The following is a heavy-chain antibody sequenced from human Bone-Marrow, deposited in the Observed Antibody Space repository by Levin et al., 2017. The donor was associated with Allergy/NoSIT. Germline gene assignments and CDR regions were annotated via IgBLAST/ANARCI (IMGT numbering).Heavy chain of an antibody. CDR2: ISGSSSTI. Sequence: SCAASGFTFSVYGMRWVRQAPGKGLQWVSYISGSSSTIHYTESVKGRFTVSRDNAKNSLYLEMNSLRAEDTAVYYCARGRGGDGRDYWGQGILVIVSS. CDR3: ARGRGGDGRDY. V-gene: IGHV3-48*01. J-gene: IGHJ4*02. D-gene: IGHD2-21*02. CDR1: GFTFSVYG.